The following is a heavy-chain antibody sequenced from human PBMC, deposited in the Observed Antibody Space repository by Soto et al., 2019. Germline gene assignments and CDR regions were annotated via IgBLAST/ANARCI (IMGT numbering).Heavy chain of an antibody. CDR2: IYYSGST. D-gene: IGHD2-2*01. Sequence: SETLSLTCTVSGGSISSSSYYWGWIRQPPGKGLEWIGSIYYSGSTYYNPSLKSRVTISVDTSKNQFSLKLSSVTAADTAVYYCARPLLVVPAAMPSVDCYGMDVWGQGTTVTVSS. J-gene: IGHJ6*02. CDR3: ARPLLVVPAAMPSVDCYGMDV. V-gene: IGHV4-39*01. CDR1: GGSISSSSYY.